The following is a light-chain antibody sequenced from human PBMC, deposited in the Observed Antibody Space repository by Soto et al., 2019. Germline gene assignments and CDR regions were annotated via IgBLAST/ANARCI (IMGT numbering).Light chain of an antibody. Sequence: EIVLTQSPGTLSLSPGERATLSCRASQSVSGSSLAWYQQRLGQAPRLLLYDASSRATGIPDRFSGSGSGKAFTLTISRLEPEYFAVYYCQQHGSAPWTFGQGTKVEVK. V-gene: IGKV3-20*01. CDR3: QQHGSAPWT. CDR2: DAS. CDR1: QSVSGSS. J-gene: IGKJ1*01.